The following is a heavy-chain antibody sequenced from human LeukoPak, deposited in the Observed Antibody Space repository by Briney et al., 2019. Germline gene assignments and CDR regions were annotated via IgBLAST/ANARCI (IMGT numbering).Heavy chain of an antibody. CDR2: ISGGGGST. CDR3: AKDLSITTVAGKGYFDY. V-gene: IGHV3-23*01. CDR1: GFTFNNYA. D-gene: IGHD6-19*01. Sequence: GGSLRLSCAASGFTFNNYAMTWVRLAPGKGLEWVSAISGGGGSTYYADSVKGRFTISRDNSKNTLYLQMNSLRAEDTAIYYCAKDLSITTVAGKGYFDYWGQGTLVTVSS. J-gene: IGHJ4*02.